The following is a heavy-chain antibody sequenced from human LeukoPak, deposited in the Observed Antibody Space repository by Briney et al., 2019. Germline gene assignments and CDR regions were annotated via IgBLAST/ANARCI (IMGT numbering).Heavy chain of an antibody. CDR3: AKPISGGLAVTADWFDP. CDR1: GFASSFFA. J-gene: IGHJ5*01. CDR2: INANSGTR. Sequence: PGGSLRLSCGASGFASSFFAMSWRRQPPGEGLEWVSTINANSGTRSYAASVRGRFTISRDNSKNTVYLQLNTLRAEATAVYYCAKPISGGLAVTADWFDPWGQGTLVVVSS. D-gene: IGHD6-19*01. V-gene: IGHV3-23*01.